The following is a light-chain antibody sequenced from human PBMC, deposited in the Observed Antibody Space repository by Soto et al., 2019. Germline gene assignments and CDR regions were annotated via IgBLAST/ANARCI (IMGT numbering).Light chain of an antibody. CDR3: QQYGDSPWT. CDR2: GAF. V-gene: IGKV3-20*01. Sequence: VLTQSPDSLSLSPGERATLSCRASQYISTKLAWYQQKPGQAPRLLFSGAFNRGTDTPDRFSGSGSGTDFTLIISGVEAEDYAMYYCQQYGDSPWTFGQGTRVDFK. CDR1: QYISTK. J-gene: IGKJ1*01.